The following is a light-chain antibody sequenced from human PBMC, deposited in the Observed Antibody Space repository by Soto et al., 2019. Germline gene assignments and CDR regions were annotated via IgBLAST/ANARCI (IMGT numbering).Light chain of an antibody. V-gene: IGLV1-44*01. CDR3: AAWDDSLNGVV. CDR2: SND. Sequence: QSVLTQPPSASGTPGQRVTISCSGSSSNIGINTVNWYRQLPGTAPKLLIYSNDQRPSGVPDRFSGSKSGTSASLAISGLQSEDEAEYYCAAWDDSLNGVVFAGGTKLTVL. J-gene: IGLJ3*02. CDR1: SSNIGINT.